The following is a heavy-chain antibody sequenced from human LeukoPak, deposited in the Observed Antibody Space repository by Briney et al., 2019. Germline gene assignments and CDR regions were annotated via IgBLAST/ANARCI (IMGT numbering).Heavy chain of an antibody. CDR3: ARDLLDTNYYDSSGYHDAFDI. CDR2: ISSSSSTI. Sequence: GGSLRLSCAASGFTFSSYSMNWVRQAPGKGLEWVSYISSSSSTIYYADSVKGRFTISRDNAKNSLYLQMNSLRDGDTAVYYCARDLLDTNYYDSSGYHDAFDIWGQGTMVTVSS. D-gene: IGHD3-22*01. CDR1: GFTFSSYS. J-gene: IGHJ3*02. V-gene: IGHV3-48*02.